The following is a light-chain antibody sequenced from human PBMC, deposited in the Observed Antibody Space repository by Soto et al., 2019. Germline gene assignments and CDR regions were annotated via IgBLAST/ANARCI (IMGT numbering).Light chain of an antibody. CDR3: QLYNTYSGT. V-gene: IGKV1-5*03. J-gene: IGKJ1*01. Sequence: TQSPDTLSGSVGDRVTITCRASQTISSWLAWYQQKPGKAPKLLIYRASTLQSGVPSRFSASGSGTEFILTISSLQPDDFATYYCQLYNTYSGTFGQGTKVDIK. CDR1: QTISSW. CDR2: RAS.